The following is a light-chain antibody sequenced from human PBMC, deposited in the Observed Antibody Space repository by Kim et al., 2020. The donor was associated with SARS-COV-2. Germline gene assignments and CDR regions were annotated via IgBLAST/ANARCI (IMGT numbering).Light chain of an antibody. J-gene: IGLJ3*02. V-gene: IGLV3-1*01. Sequence: SYELTQPPSVSVSPGQTASITCSGDKLGDKYACWYQQKPGQSPVLVIYQDSKRPSGIPERFSGSNSGNTATLTISGTQAMDEADYYCQAWDSSTWVFSGG. CDR3: QAWDSSTWV. CDR1: KLGDKY. CDR2: QDS.